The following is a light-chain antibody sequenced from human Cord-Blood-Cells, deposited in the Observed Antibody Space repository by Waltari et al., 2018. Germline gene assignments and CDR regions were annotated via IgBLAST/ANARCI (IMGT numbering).Light chain of an antibody. CDR2: DVS. CDR3: CSYAGSYAYV. CDR1: SSDVGGYNY. V-gene: IGLV2-11*01. J-gene: IGLJ2*01. Sequence: QSALTQPRSVSGSPGQSVTISCNGTSSDVGGYNYVPWYQQHPGKAPKLMVYDVSKRPSGGPDRFSGSKSGNTASLTISGLQAEDEADYYCCSYAGSYAYVFGGGTKLTVL.